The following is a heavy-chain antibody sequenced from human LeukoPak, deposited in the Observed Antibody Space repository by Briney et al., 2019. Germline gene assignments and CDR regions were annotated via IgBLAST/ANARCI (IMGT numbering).Heavy chain of an antibody. CDR3: ARDLGVTGNLRGWLDY. Sequence: GGSLRLSCAASGFTFSSYRMTWVRQAPGKGLEWVSSISSSGSYIYYADSVKGRFTISRDNAKNSLYLQMNSLRAEDTAVYYCARDLGVTGNLRGWLDYWGQGTLVTVSS. V-gene: IGHV3-21*01. CDR2: ISSSGSYI. D-gene: IGHD5-24*01. J-gene: IGHJ4*02. CDR1: GFTFSSYR.